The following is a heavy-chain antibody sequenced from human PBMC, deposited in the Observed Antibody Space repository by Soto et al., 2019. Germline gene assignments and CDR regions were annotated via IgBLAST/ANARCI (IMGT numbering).Heavy chain of an antibody. J-gene: IGHJ4*02. V-gene: IGHV1-3*01. Sequence: ASVEVSCKASGYTFTSYAMHWVRQAPGQRLEWMGWINAGNGNTKYSQKFQGRVTITRDTSASTAYMELSGLRSEDTAVYYCARDAPLPGSGSYYTPKTDDDYWGQGTLVTVSS. CDR3: ARDAPLPGSGSYYTPKTDDDY. CDR1: GYTFTSYA. CDR2: INAGNGNT. D-gene: IGHD3-10*01.